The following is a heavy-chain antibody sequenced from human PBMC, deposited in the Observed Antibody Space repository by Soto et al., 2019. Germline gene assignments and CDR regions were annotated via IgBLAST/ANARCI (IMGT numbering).Heavy chain of an antibody. CDR1: GITLSSNS. J-gene: IGHJ4*02. Sequence: GGSMRLSCAASGITLSSNSMKWVRQDQGNGLECVSSISTGIHYKYYAYSVMCRFTIARYNAKDSLYLQMNSLRAEDTAVYYCARSFSNSSLPYFDYWGQGTLVTVSS. CDR2: ISTGIHYK. V-gene: IGHV3-21*01. D-gene: IGHD6-6*01. CDR3: ARSFSNSSLPYFDY.